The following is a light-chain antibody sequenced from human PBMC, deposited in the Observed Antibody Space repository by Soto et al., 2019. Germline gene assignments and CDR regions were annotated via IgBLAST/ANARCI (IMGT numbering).Light chain of an antibody. J-gene: IGLJ3*02. CDR3: SSYTLRNTLVL. Sequence: QSALTQPASVSGSPGQAITISCTGTSSDVGGYNFVSWYQQHPGKAPRLIIYEVSSRPSGVSYRFSGSKSGNTASLTISGRQAEDEADYSCSSYTLRNTLVLFGGGTKLTVL. V-gene: IGLV2-14*01. CDR2: EVS. CDR1: SSDVGGYNF.